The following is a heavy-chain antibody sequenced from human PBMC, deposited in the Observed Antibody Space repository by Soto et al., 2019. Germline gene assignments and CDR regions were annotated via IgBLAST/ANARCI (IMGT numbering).Heavy chain of an antibody. Sequence: HVQLVQSGAVVKKSGSSVKVSCKTSGGTFRTAAISWVRQAPGQGLEWMGGIIPIFDTPNYAQKFQGRVTITADESTSTAYMDLSRLRPDDTAVYYCARERSTTLNYFVIDVWGQGTTVTVSS. V-gene: IGHV1-69*01. CDR3: ARERSTTLNYFVIDV. CDR2: IIPIFDTP. CDR1: GGTFRTAA. J-gene: IGHJ6*02. D-gene: IGHD1-1*01.